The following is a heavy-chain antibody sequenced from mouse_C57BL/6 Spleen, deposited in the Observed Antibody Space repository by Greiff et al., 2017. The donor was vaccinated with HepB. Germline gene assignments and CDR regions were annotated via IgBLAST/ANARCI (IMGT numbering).Heavy chain of an antibody. V-gene: IGHV14-2*01. CDR1: GFNIKDYY. Sequence: VQLQQSGAELVKPGASVKLSCTASGFNIKDYYMHWVKQRTEQGLEWIGRIDPEDGETKYAPKVQGKATITADTSSNTAYLQLSSLTSEDTAVYYCASGGEPYYGSSYGYWGQGTTLTVSS. CDR3: ASGGEPYYGSSYGY. CDR2: IDPEDGET. D-gene: IGHD1-1*01. J-gene: IGHJ2*01.